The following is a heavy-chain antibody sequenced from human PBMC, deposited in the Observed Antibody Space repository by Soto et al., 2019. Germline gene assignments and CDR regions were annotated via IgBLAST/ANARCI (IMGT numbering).Heavy chain of an antibody. V-gene: IGHV5-51*01. Sequence: GESLKISCKGSGYSFTSYRIGWVRQMPGKGLEWMGIIYPGDSDTRYSPSFQGQVTISADKSISTAYLQWSSLKASDTAMYYCARREGSSANYYYYGMDVWGQGTTVTVSS. CDR2: IYPGDSDT. J-gene: IGHJ6*02. CDR1: GYSFTSYR. CDR3: ARREGSSANYYYYGMDV. D-gene: IGHD6-6*01.